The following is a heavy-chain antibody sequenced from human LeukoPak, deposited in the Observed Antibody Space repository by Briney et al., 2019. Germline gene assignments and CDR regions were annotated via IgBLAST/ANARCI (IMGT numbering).Heavy chain of an antibody. CDR3: ARGAGYCSSTSCYTWFDP. CDR1: GYTFTSYD. D-gene: IGHD2-2*02. Sequence: GASVKVSCKASGYTFTSYDINWVRQATGQGLEWMGWMNPNSGNTGYAQKFKGRVTMTRNTSISTAYMELSSLRSEDTAVYYCARGAGYCSSTSCYTWFDPWGQGTLVTVSS. J-gene: IGHJ5*02. CDR2: MNPNSGNT. V-gene: IGHV1-8*01.